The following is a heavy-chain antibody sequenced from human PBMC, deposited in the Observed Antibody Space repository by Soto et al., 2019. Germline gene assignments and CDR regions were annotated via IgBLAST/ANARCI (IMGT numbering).Heavy chain of an antibody. CDR3: ARGQRSDPYFAC. J-gene: IGHJ4*02. Sequence: PSDTLSLTCAVYGGSFSGYYLDWIRQPPGKGLEWIGEINPDTSTNYTPSLRSRVTRSIDTSRTPFYLKRRSVTAAATAVYYCARGQRSDPYFACWGQWDLVPVSS. CDR1: GGSFSGYY. V-gene: IGHV4-34*01. CDR2: INPDTST.